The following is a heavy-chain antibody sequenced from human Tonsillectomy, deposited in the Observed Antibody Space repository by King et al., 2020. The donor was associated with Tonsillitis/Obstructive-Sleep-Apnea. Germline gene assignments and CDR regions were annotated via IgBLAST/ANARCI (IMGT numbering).Heavy chain of an antibody. Sequence: VQLVESGGGLVQPGGSLRLSCAASGFTFSSYAMTWVRQAPGKGLEWVSSISGSGGSTYYPDSVKGRFTVSRDNSKNTLYLQMNSLRVEETAVYYCAKGHTGVPAANDAFDIWGQGTMVTVSS. CDR3: AKGHTGVPAANDAFDI. D-gene: IGHD2-2*01. J-gene: IGHJ3*02. V-gene: IGHV3-23*04. CDR2: ISGSGGST. CDR1: GFTFSSYA.